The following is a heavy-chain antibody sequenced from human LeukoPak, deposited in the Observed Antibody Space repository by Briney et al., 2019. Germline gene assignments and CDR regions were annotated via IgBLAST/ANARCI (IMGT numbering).Heavy chain of an antibody. D-gene: IGHD2-21*02. V-gene: IGHV3-23*01. Sequence: PGGSLRLSCAASGFAFSSYTMGWVRQAPGKGLEWVSAITGSGGSTYYADSVKGRFTISRDSSKDTLYLQMNSLRAEDTAVYYCAKKTSYCGGDCYPYYFDHWGQGILVTVSS. CDR3: AKKTSYCGGDCYPYYFDH. J-gene: IGHJ4*02. CDR1: GFAFSSYT. CDR2: ITGSGGST.